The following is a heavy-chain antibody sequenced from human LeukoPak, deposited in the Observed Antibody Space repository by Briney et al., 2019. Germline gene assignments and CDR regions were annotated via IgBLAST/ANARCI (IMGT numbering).Heavy chain of an antibody. Sequence: SETLSLTCTVSGGSISSYYWSWIRQPAGKGLEWIGRIYTSGSTNYNPSLKSRVTMSVDTSKNQFSLKLSSVTAAGTAVYYCARTTEGYCSSTSCYGFYYYYYMDVWGKGTTVTISS. J-gene: IGHJ6*03. V-gene: IGHV4-4*07. CDR3: ARTTEGYCSSTSCYGFYYYYYMDV. CDR2: IYTSGST. CDR1: GGSISSYY. D-gene: IGHD2-2*01.